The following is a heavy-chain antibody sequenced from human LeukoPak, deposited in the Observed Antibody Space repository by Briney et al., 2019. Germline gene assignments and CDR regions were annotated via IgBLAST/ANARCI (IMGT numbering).Heavy chain of an antibody. CDR1: GYTFTSYG. CDR3: ARGSGDYDFWSGYHYSGCDY. Sequence: ASVKVSCKASGYTFTSYGISWVRQAPGQGLEWMGWISAYNGNTNYAQKLQGRVTMTTDTSTSTAYMELRSLRSDDTAVYYCARGSGDYDFWSGYHYSGCDYGGQGTLVTVSS. CDR2: ISAYNGNT. J-gene: IGHJ4*02. V-gene: IGHV1-18*01. D-gene: IGHD3-3*01.